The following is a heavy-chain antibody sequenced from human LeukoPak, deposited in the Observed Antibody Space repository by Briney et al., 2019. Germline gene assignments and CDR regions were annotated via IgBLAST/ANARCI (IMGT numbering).Heavy chain of an antibody. CDR2: ISYDGYDK. J-gene: IGHJ4*02. CDR3: ARDFFPIVDSTWYEIGY. D-gene: IGHD2-21*01. V-gene: IGHV3-30-3*01. CDR1: GFTFNDYA. Sequence: PGGSLRLSCAASGFTFNDYAMYWVRQAPGKGLEWVTLISYDGYDKSYADSVRGRFTISRDNSRNTLYLQMDSLRSEDTAVYYCARDFFPIVDSTWYEIGYWGQGTLVTVPS.